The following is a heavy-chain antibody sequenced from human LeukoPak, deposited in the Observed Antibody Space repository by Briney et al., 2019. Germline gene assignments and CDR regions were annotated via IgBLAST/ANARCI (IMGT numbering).Heavy chain of an antibody. V-gene: IGHV3-11*01. CDR3: ARELDAPLGGYMDV. D-gene: IGHD2-15*01. J-gene: IGHJ6*03. CDR1: GFTFSDYN. Sequence: PGGSLRLSCAASGFTFSDYNMRWIRQAPGKGLEWVSSISRSGSTKYYADSVKGRFTISRDNAKNSLFLQMNSLRAEDTAVYYCARELDAPLGGYMDVWGKGTTVTVSS. CDR2: ISRSGSTK.